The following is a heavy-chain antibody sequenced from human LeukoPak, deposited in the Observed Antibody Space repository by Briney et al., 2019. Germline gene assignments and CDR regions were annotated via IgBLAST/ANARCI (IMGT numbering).Heavy chain of an antibody. CDR2: MYHSGTV. V-gene: IGHV4-61*05. Sequence: PSETLSLTCTVSGGSISSSSYYWGWIRQPPGKGLEWIGFMYHSGTVNYNPSLKSRGTMSVDTSKNQVSLKLTSVTAADTAVYYCAKSRLGTDTSTVHSFAYWGQGILVTVSS. J-gene: IGHJ4*02. CDR1: GGSISSSSYY. CDR3: AKSRLGTDTSTVHSFAY. D-gene: IGHD4-11*01.